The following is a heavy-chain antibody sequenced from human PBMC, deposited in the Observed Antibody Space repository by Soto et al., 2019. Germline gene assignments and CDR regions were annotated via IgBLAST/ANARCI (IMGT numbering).Heavy chain of an antibody. J-gene: IGHJ4*02. V-gene: IGHV5-51*01. CDR3: ARAILGYCSGGSCYPLGYFDY. CDR2: IYPGDSDT. D-gene: IGHD2-15*01. CDR1: GYSFTSYW. Sequence: GESLKISCKGSGYSFTSYWIGWVRQMPGKGLEWMGIIYPGDSDTRYSPSFQGQVTIAADKSISTAYLQWSSLKASDTAMYYCARAILGYCSGGSCYPLGYFDYWGQGTLVTVSS.